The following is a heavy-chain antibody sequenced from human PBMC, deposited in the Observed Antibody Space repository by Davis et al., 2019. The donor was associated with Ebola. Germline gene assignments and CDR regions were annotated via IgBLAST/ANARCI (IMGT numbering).Heavy chain of an antibody. J-gene: IGHJ4*02. Sequence: GGSLRLSCAASGFTFSDYYMSWIRQAPGKGLEWVSYISSSGSTIYYADSVKGRFTISRDNAKNSLYLQMNSLRAEDTAVYYCARAPPLYSSGWYLPYWGQGTLVTVSS. V-gene: IGHV3-11*04. CDR3: ARAPPLYSSGWYLPY. D-gene: IGHD6-19*01. CDR2: ISSSGSTI. CDR1: GFTFSDYY.